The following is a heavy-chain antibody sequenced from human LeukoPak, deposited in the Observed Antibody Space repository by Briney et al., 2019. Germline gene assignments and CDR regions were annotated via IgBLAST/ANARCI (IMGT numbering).Heavy chain of an antibody. Sequence: ASVKVSCKASGYTFTDYYMHWVRQAPGQGLEWMGIINPSGGSTSYAQKFQGRVTTTRDMSTSTVYMELSSLRSEDTAVYYCARDASGYYDFWSGYYTSYNWFDPWGQGTLVTVSS. D-gene: IGHD3-3*01. CDR1: GYTFTDYY. CDR2: INPSGGST. J-gene: IGHJ5*02. V-gene: IGHV1-46*01. CDR3: ARDASGYYDFWSGYYTSYNWFDP.